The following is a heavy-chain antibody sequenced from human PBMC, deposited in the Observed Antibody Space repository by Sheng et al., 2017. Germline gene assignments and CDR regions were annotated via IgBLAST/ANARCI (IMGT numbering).Heavy chain of an antibody. CDR2: SIIVGAP. CDR3: ARDFDSIDY. V-gene: IGHV4-38-2*02. J-gene: IGHJ4*02. D-gene: IGHD3-9*01. CDR1: VTPSAVVTT. Sequence: QVQLQESGPGLVKAFGDPCPSPALSLVTPSAVVTTGTGSGGPQGRGWSGLGVSIIVGAPTTTRPSKSRVTISVDTSKNQFSLKLSSVTAADTAVYYCARDFDSIDYWGQGTLVTVSS.